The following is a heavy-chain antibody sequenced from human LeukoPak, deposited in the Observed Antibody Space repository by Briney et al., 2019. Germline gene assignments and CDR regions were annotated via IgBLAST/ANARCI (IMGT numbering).Heavy chain of an antibody. Sequence: PGGSLRLSCAASGFTFSSYAMSWVHQAPGRGLEWVSAISGSGGSTYYADSVKGRLTISRDNSKNTLYLQMNSLRAEDTAVYYCTRGYGSQSYYYDYWGQGTLVTVSS. J-gene: IGHJ4*02. V-gene: IGHV3-23*01. CDR1: GFTFSSYA. CDR2: ISGSGGST. D-gene: IGHD3-10*01. CDR3: TRGYGSQSYYYDY.